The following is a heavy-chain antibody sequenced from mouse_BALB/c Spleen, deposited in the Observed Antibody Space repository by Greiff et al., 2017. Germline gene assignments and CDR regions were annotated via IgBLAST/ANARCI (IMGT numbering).Heavy chain of an antibody. V-gene: IGHV2-3*01. J-gene: IGHJ4*01. Sequence: VMLVESGPGLVAPSQSLSITCTVSGFSLTSYGVSWVRQPPGKGLEWLGVLWGDGSTNYHSALISRVSISKDNSKSQVFLKLNSLQTDDTATYYCAKAYYGSSVYYAMDYWGQGTSVTVSS. CDR1: GFSLTSYG. CDR2: LWGDGST. D-gene: IGHD1-1*01. CDR3: AKAYYGSSVYYAMDY.